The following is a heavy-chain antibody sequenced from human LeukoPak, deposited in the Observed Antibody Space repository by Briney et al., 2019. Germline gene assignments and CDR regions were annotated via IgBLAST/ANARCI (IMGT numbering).Heavy chain of an antibody. D-gene: IGHD3-9*01. J-gene: IGHJ6*02. CDR1: GYTFTSYG. V-gene: IGHV1-18*01. Sequence: ASVKVSCKASGYTFTSYGISWVRQAPGQGLEWMGWISAYNGNTNYAQKLQGRVTMTTDTPTSTAYMGLRSLRSDDTAVYYCARDYYDILTPQDPYYYYYYGMDVWGQGTTVTVSS. CDR3: ARDYYDILTPQDPYYYYYYGMDV. CDR2: ISAYNGNT.